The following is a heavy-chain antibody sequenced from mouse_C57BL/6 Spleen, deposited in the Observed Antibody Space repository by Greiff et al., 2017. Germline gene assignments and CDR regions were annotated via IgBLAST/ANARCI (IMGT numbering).Heavy chain of an antibody. CDR2: IDPNSGGT. CDR1: GYTFTSYW. D-gene: IGHD1-1*01. V-gene: IGHV1-72*01. J-gene: IGHJ4*01. Sequence: QVQLKQPGAELVKPGASVKLSCKASGYTFTSYWMHWVKQRPGRGLEWIGRIDPNSGGTKYNEKFKSKATLTVDKPSSTAYMQLSSLTSEDSAVYYCARWDGSSFFYAMDYWGQGTSVTVSS. CDR3: ARWDGSSFFYAMDY.